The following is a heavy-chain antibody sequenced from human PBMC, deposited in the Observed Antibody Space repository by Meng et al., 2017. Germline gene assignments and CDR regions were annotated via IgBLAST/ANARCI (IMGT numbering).Heavy chain of an antibody. D-gene: IGHD5-12*01. CDR1: GGSISSYY. V-gene: IGHV4-59*01. CDR2: IYYSGST. CDR3: ARKGPYSGYDSYYFDY. Sequence: SETLSLTCTVSGGSISSYYWSWIRQPPGKGLEWIGYIYYSGSTSYNPSLKSRVTISVDTSKNQFSLKLSSVTAADTAVYYCARKGPYSGYDSYYFDYWGQGTLVTVSS. J-gene: IGHJ4*02.